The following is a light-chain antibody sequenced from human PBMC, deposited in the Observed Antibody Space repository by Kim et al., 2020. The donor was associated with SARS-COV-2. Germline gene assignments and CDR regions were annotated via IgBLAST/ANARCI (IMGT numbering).Light chain of an antibody. CDR1: NLENQW. Sequence: SYELTQPPSLSVSPGQTASIACSGDNLENQWTCWYQQKPGQSPVLVMYQDSKRTSGFPERFSGSKSGNTATLTISGTQAMDEADYYCQAWDSSAVVFGGGTQLTVL. J-gene: IGLJ3*02. V-gene: IGLV3-1*01. CDR3: QAWDSSAVV. CDR2: QDS.